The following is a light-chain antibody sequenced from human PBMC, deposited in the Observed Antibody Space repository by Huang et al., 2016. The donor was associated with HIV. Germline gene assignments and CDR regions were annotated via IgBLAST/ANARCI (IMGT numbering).Light chain of an antibody. Sequence: DIVMTQTPLSLSVTPGQPASISCTSSQSLLHSDGNTYLYWYLQKVVQSPQLLIYEGSNRFSGVPDRFSGSGSGTDFTLKIRRMEAEDVGVYYCMQSIQLPLTFGGGTKVEIK. CDR1: QSLLHSDGNTY. CDR2: EGS. V-gene: IGKV2D-29*02. J-gene: IGKJ4*01. CDR3: MQSIQLPLT.